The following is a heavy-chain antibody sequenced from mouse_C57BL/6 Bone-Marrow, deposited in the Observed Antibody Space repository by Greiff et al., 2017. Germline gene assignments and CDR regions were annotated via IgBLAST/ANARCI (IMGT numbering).Heavy chain of an antibody. CDR1: GYTFTDYY. D-gene: IGHD1-2*01. CDR2: INPYNGGT. V-gene: IGHV1-19*01. CDR3: ARSSRLRGWYFDV. Sequence: EVHLVESGPVLVKPGASVKMSCKASGYTFTDYYMNWVKQSHGKSLEWIGVINPYNGGTSYNQKFKGKATLTVDKSSSTAYMELNSLTSEDSAVYYCARSSRLRGWYFDVWGTGTTVTVSS. J-gene: IGHJ1*03.